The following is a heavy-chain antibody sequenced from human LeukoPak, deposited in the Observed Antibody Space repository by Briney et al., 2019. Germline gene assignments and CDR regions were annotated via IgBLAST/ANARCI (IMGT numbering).Heavy chain of an antibody. J-gene: IGHJ3*02. Sequence: PSETLSLTCAVYGGSFSGYYWSWIRQPPGEGLEWIGEINHSGSTNYNPSLKSRVTISVDTSKNQFSLKLSSVTAADTAVYYCARDRSTPNRLRWYAFDIWGQGTMVTVSS. CDR1: GGSFSGYY. D-gene: IGHD4-23*01. CDR2: INHSGST. V-gene: IGHV4-34*01. CDR3: ARDRSTPNRLRWYAFDI.